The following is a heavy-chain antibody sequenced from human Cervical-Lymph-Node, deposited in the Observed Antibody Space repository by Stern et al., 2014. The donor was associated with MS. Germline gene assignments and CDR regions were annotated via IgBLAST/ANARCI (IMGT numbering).Heavy chain of an antibody. J-gene: IGHJ4*02. Sequence: VQLVESGAEVKKPGASVKVSCKASGYAFTGNFMHWVRQAPGQGLEWMGRINPNNGGTDFAQKFQGRVTMTRDSSISTAYMELSRLTSDDTAVYYCARDEGRGNYYDATGSFDYWGQGTLVTVSS. CDR3: ARDEGRGNYYDATGSFDY. V-gene: IGHV1-2*06. D-gene: IGHD3-22*01. CDR1: GYAFTGNF. CDR2: INPNNGGT.